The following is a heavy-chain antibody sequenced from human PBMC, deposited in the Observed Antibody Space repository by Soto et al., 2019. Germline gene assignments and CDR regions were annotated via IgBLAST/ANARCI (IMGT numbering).Heavy chain of an antibody. D-gene: IGHD5-18*01. CDR2: IWYDGSNK. J-gene: IGHJ3*02. V-gene: IGHV3-33*01. Sequence: QVQLVESGGGVVQPGRSLRLSCAASGFTFSSYGMHWVRQAPGKGLEWVAVIWYDGSNKYYADSVKGRFTISRDNSKNTLYLQMNSLRAEDTAVYYCARAPPAMVLSDAFDIWGQGTMVTVSS. CDR1: GFTFSSYG. CDR3: ARAPPAMVLSDAFDI.